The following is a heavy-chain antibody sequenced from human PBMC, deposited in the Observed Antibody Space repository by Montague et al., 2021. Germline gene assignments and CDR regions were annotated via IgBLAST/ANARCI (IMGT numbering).Heavy chain of an antibody. J-gene: IGHJ4*02. CDR3: ASDREPFDY. Sequence: SETLSLTCGVYGGSLSEYYWTWIRQSPAKGLEWIGEVRHIGSTNYNPSLKSRVTMSVDKSKNQFSLKLRSVTAADTAVYYCASDREPFDYWGQGTVVTVSS. CDR1: GGSLSEYY. D-gene: IGHD1-26*01. CDR2: VRHIGST. V-gene: IGHV4-34*01.